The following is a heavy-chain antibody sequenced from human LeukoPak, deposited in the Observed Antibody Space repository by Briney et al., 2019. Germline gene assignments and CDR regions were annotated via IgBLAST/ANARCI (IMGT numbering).Heavy chain of an antibody. D-gene: IGHD3-10*02. J-gene: IGHJ6*04. CDR1: GFTFSNYW. CDR2: IRQDGSDK. CDR3: AELGITMIGGV. V-gene: IGHV3-7*01. Sequence: QPGGSLRLSCVASGFTFSNYWMSWVRRAPGKGMEWVANIRQDGSDKNYVDAVKGRFTISRDNAKNSLYLQMNSLRAEDTAVYYCAELGITMIGGVWGKGTTVTISS.